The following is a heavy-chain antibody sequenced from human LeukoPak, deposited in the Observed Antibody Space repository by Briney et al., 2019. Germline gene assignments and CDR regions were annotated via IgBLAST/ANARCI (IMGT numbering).Heavy chain of an antibody. V-gene: IGHV4-34*01. J-gene: IGHJ4*02. CDR3: ARGGGDSSGYYTYDY. Sequence: PSETLSLTCAVYGGSFIVYYWSWIRQPPGKGLEWIGEINHRGSTNYNPSLKSRVTISVDTSKNQFSLKLSSVTAADTAVYYCARGGGDSSGYYTYDYWGQGTLVTVSS. CDR2: INHRGST. CDR1: GGSFIVYY. D-gene: IGHD3-22*01.